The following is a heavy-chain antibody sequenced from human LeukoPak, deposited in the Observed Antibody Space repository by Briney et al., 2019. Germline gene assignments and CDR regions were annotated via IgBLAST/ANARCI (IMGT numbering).Heavy chain of an antibody. J-gene: IGHJ4*02. CDR2: INPNSGGT. CDR3: ARGYYDSSGYSTHFDS. D-gene: IGHD3-22*01. CDR1: GYTFTGYY. V-gene: IGHV1-2*02. Sequence: GASVKVSCKASGYTFTGYYMHWVRQAPGQGLEWMGWINPNSGGTNYAQKFQGRVTMTRDTSISTAYMELSRLRSDDTAVYYCARGYYDSSGYSTHFDSWGQGTLVTVSS.